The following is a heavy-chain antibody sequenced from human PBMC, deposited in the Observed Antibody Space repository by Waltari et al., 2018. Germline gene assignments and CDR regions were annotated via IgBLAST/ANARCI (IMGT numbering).Heavy chain of an antibody. CDR2: IYPGDSDT. D-gene: IGHD6-13*01. V-gene: IGHV5-51*01. J-gene: IGHJ6*03. Sequence: EVQLVQSGAEVKKPGESLKISCKGSGYSFTSYWIGWVRPMPGKGLEWMGIIYPGDSDTRYSPSFQGQVTISADKSISTAYLQWSSLKASDTAMYYCARRVAAAGNYDYMDVWGKGTTVTVSS. CDR1: GYSFTSYW. CDR3: ARRVAAAGNYDYMDV.